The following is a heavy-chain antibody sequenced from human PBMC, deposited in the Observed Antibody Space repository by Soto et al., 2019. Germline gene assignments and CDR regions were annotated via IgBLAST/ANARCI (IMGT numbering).Heavy chain of an antibody. CDR2: IVVGSGNT. CDR3: AADDYYDSSGYPDAFDI. Sequence: GVSVKVSCKAPGFTFTSSAVQWVRHARGKRLEWIGWIVVGSGNTNYAQKFQERVTITRDMSTSTAYMELSSLRSEDTAVYYCAADDYYDSSGYPDAFDIWGQGTMVTVSS. V-gene: IGHV1-58*01. CDR1: GFTFTSSA. J-gene: IGHJ3*02. D-gene: IGHD3-22*01.